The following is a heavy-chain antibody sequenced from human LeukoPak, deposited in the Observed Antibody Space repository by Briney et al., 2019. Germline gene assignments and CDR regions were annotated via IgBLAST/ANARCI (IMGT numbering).Heavy chain of an antibody. CDR1: GGTFSSYA. CDR2: IIPIFGTA. J-gene: IGHJ4*02. D-gene: IGHD5-18*01. Sequence: SVKVSCKASGGTFSSYAISWVRQAPGQGLEWMGGIIPIFGTANYAQKFQGRVTITADKSTSTAYIELSSLRSEDTAVYYCARGDTAMAFYYFDYWGQGTLVTVSS. CDR3: ARGDTAMAFYYFDY. V-gene: IGHV1-69*06.